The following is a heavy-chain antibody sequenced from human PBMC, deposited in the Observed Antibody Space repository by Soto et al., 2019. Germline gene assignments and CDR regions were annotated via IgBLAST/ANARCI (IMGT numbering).Heavy chain of an antibody. CDR3: ARHVYDGGSPNPDY. CDR1: GVSISSSSYY. Sequence: PSETLSLTCTVSGVSISSSSYYWGWIRQPPGKGLEWIGSIYYSGRTYYNPSLKSRVTISVDTSKSQFSLKLSSVTAADTAVYYCARHVYDGGSPNPDYWGQGTLVTVSS. V-gene: IGHV4-39*01. D-gene: IGHD2-15*01. CDR2: IYYSGRT. J-gene: IGHJ4*02.